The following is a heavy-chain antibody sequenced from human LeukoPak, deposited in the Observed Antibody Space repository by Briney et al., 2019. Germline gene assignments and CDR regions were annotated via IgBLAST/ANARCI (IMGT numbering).Heavy chain of an antibody. D-gene: IGHD1-26*01. CDR2: IKQDGSEK. CDR1: GFTFSSYW. V-gene: IGHV3-7*01. Sequence: GGSLRLSCAASGFTFSSYWMGWVRQAPGKGLEWVANIKQDGSEKYYVDSVKGRFTISRDNAKNSLYLQMNSLRAEDTAVYYCARDRMGRIFDYWGQGTLVTVSS. J-gene: IGHJ4*02. CDR3: ARDRMGRIFDY.